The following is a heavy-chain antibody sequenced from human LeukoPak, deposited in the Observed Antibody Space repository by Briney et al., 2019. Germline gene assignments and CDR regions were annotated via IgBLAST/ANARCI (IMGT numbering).Heavy chain of an antibody. J-gene: IGHJ4*02. CDR1: GYTFTSYV. CDR2: ISAYNGNT. D-gene: IGHD7-27*01. V-gene: IGHV1-18*01. CDR3: ARDLGGTGVRVFDY. Sequence: GASVKVSCEASGYTFTSYVISWVRQAPGQGLEWMGWISAYNGNTNYAQKLQGRVTMTTDTSTSTAYMELRSLRSDDTAVYYCARDLGGTGVRVFDYWGQGTLVTVSS.